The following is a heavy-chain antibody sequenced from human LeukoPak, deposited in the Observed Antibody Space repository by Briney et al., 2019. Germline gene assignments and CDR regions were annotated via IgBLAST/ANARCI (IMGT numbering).Heavy chain of an antibody. V-gene: IGHV3-30*18. Sequence: DPGRSLRLSCAASGFTFSSYGMHWVRQAPGKGLEWVAVISYDGSNKYYADSVKGRFTISRDNSKNTLYLQMDSLRAEDTAVYYCAKGVTYSSCWYVGEVDYWGQGTLVTVCS. D-gene: IGHD6-19*01. CDR3: AKGVTYSSCWYVGEVDY. CDR2: ISYDGSNK. CDR1: GFTFSSYG. J-gene: IGHJ4*02.